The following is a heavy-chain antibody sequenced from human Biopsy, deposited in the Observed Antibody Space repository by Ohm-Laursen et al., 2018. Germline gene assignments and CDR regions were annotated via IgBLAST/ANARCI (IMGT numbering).Heavy chain of an antibody. D-gene: IGHD3-10*01. CDR2: INPMGRT. Sequence: SETLSLTCSVYGGSFSGFYLSLVPPTPGEGVEGIGGINPMGRTTYQPSLDSRVSISADTSKNQFSLNLYSVTAADTAVYFCARGLPRIAPMVRGRRTWFDPWGQGTLVTVSS. V-gene: IGHV4-34*01. J-gene: IGHJ5*02. CDR3: ARGLPRIAPMVRGRRTWFDP. CDR1: GGSFSGFY.